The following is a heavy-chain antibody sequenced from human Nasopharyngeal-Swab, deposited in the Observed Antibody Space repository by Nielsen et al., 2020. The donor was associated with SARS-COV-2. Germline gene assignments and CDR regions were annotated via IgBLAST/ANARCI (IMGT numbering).Heavy chain of an antibody. CDR3: GASGGEGYWYFDL. CDR2: INHSGST. D-gene: IGHD7-27*01. V-gene: IGHV4-34*01. CDR1: GGSFSGYY. Sequence: SETLSLTCAVYGGSFSGYYWSWIHQPPGKGLEWIGEINHSGSTNYNPSLKSRVTISVDTSKNQFSLKLSSVTAADTAVYYCGASGGEGYWYFDLWGRGTLVTVSS. J-gene: IGHJ2*01.